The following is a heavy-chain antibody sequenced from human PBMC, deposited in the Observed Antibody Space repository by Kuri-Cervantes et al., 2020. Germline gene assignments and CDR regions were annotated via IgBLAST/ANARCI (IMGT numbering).Heavy chain of an antibody. CDR2: VNPSGGST. V-gene: IGHV1-46*01. D-gene: IGHD2-21*02. CDR3: ARDPCGGDCYSGDAFDI. Sequence: GGSLRLSCAASGFTFSNYAMHWVRQAPGQGLEWMGIVNPSGGSTSYAQKFQGRVTMTRDTSTSTVYMELSSLRSEDTAVYYCARDPCGGDCYSGDAFDIWGQGTMVTVSS. J-gene: IGHJ3*02. CDR1: GFTFSNYA.